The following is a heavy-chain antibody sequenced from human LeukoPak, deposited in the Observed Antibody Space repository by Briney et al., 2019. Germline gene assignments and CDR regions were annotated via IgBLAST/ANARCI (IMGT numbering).Heavy chain of an antibody. CDR3: ARDRDLGLGMIVVGIDY. Sequence: GASVKVSCKASGYTFTGYYMHWVRQAPGQGLEWMGWISAYNGNTNYAQKLQGRVTMTTDTSTSTAYMELRSLRSDDTAVYYCARDRDLGLGMIVVGIDYWGQGTLVTVSS. J-gene: IGHJ4*02. V-gene: IGHV1-18*04. D-gene: IGHD3-22*01. CDR1: GYTFTGYY. CDR2: ISAYNGNT.